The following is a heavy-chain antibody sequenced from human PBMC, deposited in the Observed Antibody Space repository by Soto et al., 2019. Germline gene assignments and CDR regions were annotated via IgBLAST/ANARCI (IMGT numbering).Heavy chain of an antibody. D-gene: IGHD2-21*01. Sequence: PSETLSLTCTVSYASINTSYWSWIRQPPGKGLEWIGYIYYNGITNYNPSLKSRVTMSVDTSKNQFSLKLSTVTAADTAVYYCARDRGGDGYSSDAFDIWGQGTMVTVSS. CDR3: ARDRGGDGYSSDAFDI. CDR2: IYYNGIT. J-gene: IGHJ3*02. CDR1: YASINTSY. V-gene: IGHV4-59*01.